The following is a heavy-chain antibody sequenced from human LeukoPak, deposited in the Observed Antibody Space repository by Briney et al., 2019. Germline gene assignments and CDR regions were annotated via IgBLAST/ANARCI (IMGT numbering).Heavy chain of an antibody. V-gene: IGHV4-4*02. J-gene: IGHJ5*02. CDR1: GGSISSSNW. CDR2: IYHSEST. Sequence: SGTLSLTCAVSGGSISSSNWWSWVRQPPGKGLEWIGEIYHSESTNYNPSLKSRVTISVDKSKNQFSLKLSSVTAADTAVYYCARDGLASDSSGQNWFDPWGQGTLVTVSS. CDR3: ARDGLASDSSGQNWFDP. D-gene: IGHD3-22*01.